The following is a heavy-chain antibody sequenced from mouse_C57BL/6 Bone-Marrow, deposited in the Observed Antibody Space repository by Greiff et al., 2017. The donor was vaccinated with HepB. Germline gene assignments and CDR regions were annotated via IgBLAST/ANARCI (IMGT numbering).Heavy chain of an antibody. D-gene: IGHD2-5*01. J-gene: IGHJ4*01. V-gene: IGHV1-4*01. CDR1: GYTFTSYT. Sequence: QVQLKQSGAELARPGASVKMSCKASGYTFTSYTMHWVKQRPGQGLEWIGYINPSSGYTKYNQKFKDKATLTADKSSSTAYMQLSSLTSEDSAVYYCARWNYSNSYAMDYWGQGTSVTVSS. CDR3: ARWNYSNSYAMDY. CDR2: INPSSGYT.